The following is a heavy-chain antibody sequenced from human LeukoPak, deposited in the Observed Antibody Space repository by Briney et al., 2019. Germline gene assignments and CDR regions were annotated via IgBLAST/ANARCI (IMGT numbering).Heavy chain of an antibody. D-gene: IGHD5-24*01. CDR3: ARDFGEMPNY. V-gene: IGHV1-46*01. Sequence: ASVNVSRKASGYTFTRYYMHWVRQAPGQGLEWMGIIDPSGGSTSYAQNFQGGVTMTRDATTSTVYLELSSLRSEDTAVYYCARDFGEMPNYWGQGTLVTVSS. CDR1: GYTFTRYY. CDR2: IDPSGGST. J-gene: IGHJ4*02.